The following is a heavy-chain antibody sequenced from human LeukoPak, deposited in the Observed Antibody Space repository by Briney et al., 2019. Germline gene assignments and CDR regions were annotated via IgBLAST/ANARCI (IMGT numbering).Heavy chain of an antibody. CDR3: AREGGNDAFDI. J-gene: IGHJ3*02. Sequence: SGSLSLTCTVSGGSISSYYWSWIRQPPGKGLEWIGYIYYSGSTNYNPSLKSRVTISVDTSKNQFSLKLSSVTAADTAVYYCAREGGNDAFDIWGQGTMVTVSS. CDR2: IYYSGST. D-gene: IGHD4-23*01. CDR1: GGSISSYY. V-gene: IGHV4-59*01.